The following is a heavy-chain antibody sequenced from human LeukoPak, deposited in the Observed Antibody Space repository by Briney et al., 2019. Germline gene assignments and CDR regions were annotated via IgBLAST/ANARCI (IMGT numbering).Heavy chain of an antibody. CDR3: AGARTWADGNFDY. Sequence: SVKVSCKASGGTFSSYAISWVRQAPGQGLEWMGGIIPIFGTANCAQKFQGRVTITTDESTSTAYMELSSLRSEDTAVYYCAGARTWADGNFDYWGQGTLVTVSS. CDR1: GGTFSSYA. CDR2: IIPIFGTA. J-gene: IGHJ4*02. V-gene: IGHV1-69*05. D-gene: IGHD1-26*01.